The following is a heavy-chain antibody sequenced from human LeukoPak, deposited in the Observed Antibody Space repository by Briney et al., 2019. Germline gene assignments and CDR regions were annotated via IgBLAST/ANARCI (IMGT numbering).Heavy chain of an antibody. V-gene: IGHV1-69*13. CDR3: ASHYDSSGLTRYYYGMDV. CDR1: GGTFSSYA. Sequence: SVTVSCTASGGTFSSYAISWVRQAPGQELEWMGGIIPIFGTANYAQKFQGRVTITADESTSTAYMELSSLRSEDTAVYYCASHYDSSGLTRYYYGMDVWGQGTTVTVSS. J-gene: IGHJ6*02. D-gene: IGHD3-22*01. CDR2: IIPIFGTA.